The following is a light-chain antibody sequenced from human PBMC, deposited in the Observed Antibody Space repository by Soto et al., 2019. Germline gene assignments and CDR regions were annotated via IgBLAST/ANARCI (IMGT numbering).Light chain of an antibody. V-gene: IGKV1-9*01. Sequence: DIQLTQSPSFLSASVGDRVTITCRASQGISSYLDWYQQKPGKAPKLLIYAASTLQSGVPSRFSGSGSGTEFTLTISSLQPEDFATYYCQHLDSYSTFGQGTRLEMK. CDR1: QGISSY. J-gene: IGKJ5*01. CDR2: AAS. CDR3: QHLDSYST.